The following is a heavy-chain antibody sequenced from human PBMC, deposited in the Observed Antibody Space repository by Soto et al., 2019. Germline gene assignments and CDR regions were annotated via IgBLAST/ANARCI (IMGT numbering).Heavy chain of an antibody. D-gene: IGHD3-22*01. CDR1: GGTFSSYA. CDR3: ARGALNYDSSGYFFDY. CDR2: IIPIFGTA. Sequence: QVQLVQSGAEVKKPGSSVKVSCKASGGTFSSYAISWVRQAPGQGLEWMGGIIPIFGTASYAQKFQGRVTITADESTSTAYMELSSLRSEDTAVYYCARGALNYDSSGYFFDYWGQGTLVTVSS. J-gene: IGHJ4*02. V-gene: IGHV1-69*01.